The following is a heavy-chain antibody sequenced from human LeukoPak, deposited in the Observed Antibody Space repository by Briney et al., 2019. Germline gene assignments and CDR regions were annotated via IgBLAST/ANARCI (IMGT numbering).Heavy chain of an antibody. CDR1: GGSISSSNYY. V-gene: IGHV4-39*07. CDR3: ASRTDYYDTSGPAFDI. J-gene: IGHJ3*02. Sequence: SETLSLTCTVSGGSISSSNYYWGWIRQPPGKGLEWIGNIYYSGSTYYNPSLKSRVTISVDTSKNHFSLSLNSVTAADTAVYYCASRTDYYDTSGPAFDIWGQGTMVTVSS. CDR2: IYYSGST. D-gene: IGHD3-22*01.